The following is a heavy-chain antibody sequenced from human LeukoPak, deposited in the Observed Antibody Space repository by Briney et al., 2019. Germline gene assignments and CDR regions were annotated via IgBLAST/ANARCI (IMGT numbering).Heavy chain of an antibody. D-gene: IGHD6-13*01. CDR1: GGSISSYY. J-gene: IGHJ4*02. V-gene: IGHV4-59*08. CDR3: ARWSSSSCLDY. Sequence: SKTLSLTCTISGGSISSYYWSWIRQPPGKGLEWIGYIYYSGSTNYNPSLKSRVTISVDTSKNQFSLKLSSVTAADTAVYYCARWSSSSCLDYWGQGTLVTVSS. CDR2: IYYSGST.